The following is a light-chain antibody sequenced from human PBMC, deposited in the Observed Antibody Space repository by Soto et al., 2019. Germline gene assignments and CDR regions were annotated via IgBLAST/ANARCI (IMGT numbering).Light chain of an antibody. CDR2: SHV. V-gene: IGLV1-40*01. J-gene: IGLJ1*01. CDR1: SSNIGAGFG. CDR3: QSYDSGLPDSYV. Sequence: QSVLTQPPSVSGAPGQTVTISCTGSSSNIGAGFGVHWYQHLPGTTPKLLIHSHVSRPSGVSARFSGSKSGASASLVISGLQPEDEGDYFCQSYDSGLPDSYVFGPGTKVTVL.